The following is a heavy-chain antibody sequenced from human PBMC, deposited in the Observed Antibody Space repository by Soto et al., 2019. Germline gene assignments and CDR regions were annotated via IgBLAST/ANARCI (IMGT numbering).Heavy chain of an antibody. J-gene: IGHJ4*02. CDR1: GASISGYH. Sequence: SETLSLTCTVSGASISGYHRSWIRQPPGKGLECLGYISYSGATNYNPSLKSRVTTSIDTSKNQFSLQLNSVTAADTAVYYCARGFAIDWYTYYFDYWGQGPLVTVSS. CDR3: ARGFAIDWYTYYFDY. V-gene: IGHV4-59*08. D-gene: IGHD3-9*01. CDR2: ISYSGAT.